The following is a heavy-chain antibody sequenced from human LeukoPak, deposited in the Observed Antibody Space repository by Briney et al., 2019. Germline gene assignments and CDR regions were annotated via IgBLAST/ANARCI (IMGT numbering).Heavy chain of an antibody. J-gene: IGHJ6*03. CDR1: GGSVNTGEYY. V-gene: IGHV4-31*03. CDR3: ARLSLSNHYPYYYYYIDV. D-gene: IGHD3-10*01. CDR2: IFYTGST. Sequence: PSETLSLTCTVSGGSVNTGEYYWTWIRQHSGKDLEWIGYIFYTGSTSYSPSLKSRLTISLDKSKNQFFLNLTSATAADSAVYFCARLSLSNHYPYYYYYIDVWGKGTTVGVSS.